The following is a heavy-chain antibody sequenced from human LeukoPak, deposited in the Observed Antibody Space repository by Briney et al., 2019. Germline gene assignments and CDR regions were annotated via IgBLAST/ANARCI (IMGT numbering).Heavy chain of an antibody. Sequence: GGSLRLSCAASGFTFDDYGMSWVRQAPGKGLEWVSGINWGGVNTGYADSVKGRFTISRDNAKSSLYLQMNNLRVEDTALYYCARPRPHDYYFDLWGQGTLVTVSS. V-gene: IGHV3-20*04. CDR3: ARPRPHDYYFDL. D-gene: IGHD1-1*01. CDR1: GFTFDDYG. J-gene: IGHJ4*02. CDR2: INWGGVNT.